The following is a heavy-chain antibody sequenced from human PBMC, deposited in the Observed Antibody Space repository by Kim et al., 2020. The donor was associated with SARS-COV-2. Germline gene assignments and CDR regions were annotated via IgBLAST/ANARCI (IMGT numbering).Heavy chain of an antibody. Sequence: GGSLRLSCAASGFTFSAYAMSWVRQAPGKGLEWVSGISGSDSSTYNADSVKGRFIISRDNSKNTLHLQMNSLRAEDTAVYYCLRHFGSSGSEFQHWGQGTLVTVSS. V-gene: IGHV3-23*01. D-gene: IGHD3-22*01. CDR2: ISGSDSST. CDR3: LRHFGSSGSEFQH. CDR1: GFTFSAYA. J-gene: IGHJ1*01.